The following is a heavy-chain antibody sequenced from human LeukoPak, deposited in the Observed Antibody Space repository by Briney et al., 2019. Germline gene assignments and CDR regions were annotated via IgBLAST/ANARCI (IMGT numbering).Heavy chain of an antibody. Sequence: ASVKVSCKASGYTSTSYYMHWVRQAPGQGLEWMGWINPKSGNANYAQKFQGRVTMTWDTSISTAYMELSRLRSDDTAVYYCAREYILTRYYGDYWGQGTLVTVSS. V-gene: IGHV1-2*02. CDR1: GYTSTSYY. D-gene: IGHD3-9*01. J-gene: IGHJ4*02. CDR2: INPKSGNA. CDR3: AREYILTRYYGDY.